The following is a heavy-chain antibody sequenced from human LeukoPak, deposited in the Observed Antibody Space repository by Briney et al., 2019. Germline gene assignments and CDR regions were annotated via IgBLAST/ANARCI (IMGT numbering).Heavy chain of an antibody. J-gene: IGHJ4*02. CDR3: ARGAYYYED. CDR1: GFSFSNYP. CDR2: ISSSSSTI. Sequence: GGSLRLSCAASGFSFSNYPMQWVRQAPGKGLEWVSYISSSSSTIYYADSVKGRFTISRDNAKNSLYLQMNSLRAEDTAVYYCARGAYYYEDWGQGTLVTVSS. D-gene: IGHD3-22*01. V-gene: IGHV3-48*01.